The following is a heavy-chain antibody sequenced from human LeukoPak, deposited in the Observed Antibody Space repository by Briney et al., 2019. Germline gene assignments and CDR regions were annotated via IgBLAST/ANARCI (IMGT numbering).Heavy chain of an antibody. CDR1: GFTFSRHW. J-gene: IGHJ4*02. D-gene: IGHD5-12*01. CDR2: INSDGSST. V-gene: IGHV3-74*01. Sequence: GGSLRLSCAASGFTFSRHWMHWVRHAPGKGLVWVSRINSDGSSTNCADSVKGRFTISRDNAKNTLYLQMNSLRAEDTAVYYCKSGIVATIGDYWGQGTLVPASS. CDR3: KSGIVATIGDY.